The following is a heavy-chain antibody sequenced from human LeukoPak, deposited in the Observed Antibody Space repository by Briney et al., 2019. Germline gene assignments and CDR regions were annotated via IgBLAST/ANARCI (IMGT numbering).Heavy chain of an antibody. CDR2: IHNSGST. J-gene: IGHJ4*02. CDR3: ARHPYVGATFDY. V-gene: IGHV4-4*07. Sequence: SETLSLTCTVSSGSISNYYWSWIRQPAGKGLEWIGRIHNSGSTNYSPTLKSRVTISVDTSKNQFSLKLSSVTAADTAVYYCARHPYVGATFDYWGQGTLVTVSS. CDR1: SGSISNYY. D-gene: IGHD1-26*01.